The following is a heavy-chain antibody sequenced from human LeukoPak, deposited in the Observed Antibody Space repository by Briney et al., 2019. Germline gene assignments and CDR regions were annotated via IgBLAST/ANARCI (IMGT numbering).Heavy chain of an antibody. Sequence: PSETLSLTCTVSGGSISSYYWSWIRQPPGKGLEWIGYIYYSGSTNYNPSLKSRVTISVDTSKNQFSLKLSSVTAADTAVYYCAREFPYGDYKRWENWFDPWGQGTLVTVSS. D-gene: IGHD4-17*01. CDR2: IYYSGST. CDR1: GGSISSYY. CDR3: AREFPYGDYKRWENWFDP. V-gene: IGHV4-59*01. J-gene: IGHJ5*02.